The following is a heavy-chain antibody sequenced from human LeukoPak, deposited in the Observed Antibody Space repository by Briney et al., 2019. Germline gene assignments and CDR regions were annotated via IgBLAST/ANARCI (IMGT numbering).Heavy chain of an antibody. J-gene: IGHJ4*02. CDR3: ARAGGSCGDYCFDY. V-gene: IGHV4-31*03. CDR2: IYYSGST. Sequence: SETLSLTCTVSGDSISSGGYYWTWIRQDPGKGLEWIRYIYYSGSTYYNPSLKSRVSTSVDTSKNQFSLKLSSVTAADTAVYYCARAGGSCGDYCFDYWGQGTLVTVSS. CDR1: GDSISSGGYY. D-gene: IGHD4-17*01.